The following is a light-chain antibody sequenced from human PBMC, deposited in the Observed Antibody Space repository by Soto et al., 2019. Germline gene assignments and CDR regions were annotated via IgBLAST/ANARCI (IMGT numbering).Light chain of an antibody. CDR3: AACDASLNGYV. V-gene: IGLV1-44*01. Sequence: VLTQPPSASGTPGQRVTISCSGSSSNIGSNTVNWYQQLPGTAPKLLIYSNNQRPSGVPDRFSDSKSGTSASLAISGLQFEDEDDYYCAACDASLNGYVFGTVTKVTV. J-gene: IGLJ1*01. CDR1: SSNIGSNT. CDR2: SNN.